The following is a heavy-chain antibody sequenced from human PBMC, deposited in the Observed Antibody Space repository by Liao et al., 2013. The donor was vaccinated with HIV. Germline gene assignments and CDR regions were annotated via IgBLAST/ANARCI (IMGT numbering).Heavy chain of an antibody. Sequence: QVQLQQWGAGLLKPSETLSLTCAVYGGSFSGYYWNWIRQPPGKGLEWIGEINHSGRTNYNPSLKSRVTISVDTSKNQISMKLTYVTAADTAVYYCARGSRLRLGLVDYWGQGTLVTVSS. CDR2: INHSGRT. CDR1: GGSFSGYY. V-gene: IGHV4-34*01. D-gene: IGHD3-16*01. CDR3: ARGSRLRLGLVDY. J-gene: IGHJ4*02.